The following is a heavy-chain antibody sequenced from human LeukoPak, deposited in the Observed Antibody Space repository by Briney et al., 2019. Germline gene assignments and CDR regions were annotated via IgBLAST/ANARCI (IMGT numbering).Heavy chain of an antibody. CDR3: ARESSWAYYFDY. CDR1: GYTFASYG. J-gene: IGHJ4*02. V-gene: IGHV1-18*01. D-gene: IGHD2-2*01. CDR2: VSSSIGDT. Sequence: ASVKVSCKAFGYTFASYGINWVRQAPGQGLEWMGWVSSSIGDTKYAQSLQGRATITTDTATGTAYMKLRSLTSADTAVYYCARESSWAYYFDYWGQGSLVTVSS.